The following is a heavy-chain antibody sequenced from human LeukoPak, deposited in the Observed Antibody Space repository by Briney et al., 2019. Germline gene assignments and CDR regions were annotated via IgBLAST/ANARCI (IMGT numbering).Heavy chain of an antibody. Sequence: SGGSLRLSCAASGFSFSIYSLNWVRQAPGKGLEWVSYISHTGSTMSYADSVKGRFTISRDNAKNSLYLQMNSLRAEDTAVYYCARDGPTDAFDIWGQGTMVTVSS. CDR2: ISHTGSTM. V-gene: IGHV3-48*04. CDR1: GFSFSIYS. D-gene: IGHD4-17*01. CDR3: ARDGPTDAFDI. J-gene: IGHJ3*02.